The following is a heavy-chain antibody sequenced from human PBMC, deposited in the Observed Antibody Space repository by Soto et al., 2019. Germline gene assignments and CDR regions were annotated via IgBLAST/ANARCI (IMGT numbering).Heavy chain of an antibody. CDR3: ARGYSGYDLISWFDP. Sequence: ASVKVSCKASGYTFTSYAMHWVRQAPGQRLEWMGWINAGNGNTKYSQKFQGRVTITRDTSASTAYMERSSLRSEDTAVYYCARGYSGYDLISWFDPWGQGTLVTVSS. CDR1: GYTFTSYA. V-gene: IGHV1-3*01. J-gene: IGHJ5*02. D-gene: IGHD5-12*01. CDR2: INAGNGNT.